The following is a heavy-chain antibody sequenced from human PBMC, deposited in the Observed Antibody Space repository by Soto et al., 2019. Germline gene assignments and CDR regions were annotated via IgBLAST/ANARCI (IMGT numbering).Heavy chain of an antibody. J-gene: IGHJ6*02. CDR3: ARPRALYSSSWYYYYYGMDV. CDR1: GYTFTSYG. V-gene: IGHV1-18*01. CDR2: ISAYNGNT. Sequence: ASVKVSCKASGYTFTSYGISWVRQAPGQGLEWMGWISAYNGNTNYAQKLQGRVTMTTDTSTSTAYMELRSLRSDDTAVYYCARPRALYSSSWYYYYYGMDVWGQGTTVTV. D-gene: IGHD6-13*01.